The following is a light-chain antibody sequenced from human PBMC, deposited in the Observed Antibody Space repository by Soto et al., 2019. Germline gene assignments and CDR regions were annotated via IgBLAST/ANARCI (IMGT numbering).Light chain of an antibody. CDR1: SSNIGTYNL. Sequence: QSVLTQPASVSGSPGQSITISCTGTSSNIGTYNLVSWYQQHPGKAPKLMIYEGSKRPSGVSNRFSGSRSGNTASLTISGLQSEDEADYYCCSFARGSTSVFGGGTKLNVL. V-gene: IGLV2-23*01. J-gene: IGLJ3*02. CDR2: EGS. CDR3: CSFARGSTSV.